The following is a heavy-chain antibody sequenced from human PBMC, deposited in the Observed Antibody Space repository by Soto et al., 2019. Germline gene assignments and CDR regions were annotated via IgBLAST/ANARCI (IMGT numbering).Heavy chain of an antibody. Sequence: GGSLRLSCAASGFTFSSCAMSWVRQAPGKGLEWVSAISGSGGRRYSADSVKGRFTISRDNSKNTLYLQMSSLRAEDTAVYYCAKDPRVGYGDYVPRVGGIGMDVWGQGTTVTVSS. CDR2: ISGSGGRR. CDR3: AKDPRVGYGDYVPRVGGIGMDV. D-gene: IGHD4-17*01. V-gene: IGHV3-23*01. J-gene: IGHJ6*02. CDR1: GFTFSSCA.